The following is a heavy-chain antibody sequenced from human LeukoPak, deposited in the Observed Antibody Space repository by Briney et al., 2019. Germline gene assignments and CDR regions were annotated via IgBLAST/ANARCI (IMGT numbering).Heavy chain of an antibody. CDR2: INYSGTT. CDR1: GGSFSGYY. V-gene: IGHV4-34*07. D-gene: IGHD4-11*01. J-gene: IGHJ6*02. Sequence: PSETLSLTCAVYGGSFSGYYWTWIRQPPGKGLEWVGYINYSGTTYYDPSLKSRVTISVDKSKNQFSLKLNSVTAADTAVYYCTVTTRDYYYGMDVWGQGTTVTVSS. CDR3: TVTTRDYYYGMDV.